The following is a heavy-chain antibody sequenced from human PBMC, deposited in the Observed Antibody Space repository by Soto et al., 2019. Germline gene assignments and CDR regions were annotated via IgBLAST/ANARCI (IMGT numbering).Heavy chain of an antibody. V-gene: IGHV3-23*01. CDR3: AKEALDYGAYTIRVYGMDV. J-gene: IGHJ6*02. CDR2: ISGSGGST. CDR1: GFTFSSYA. Sequence: GGSLRLSCAASGFTFSSYAMSWVRQAPGKGLEWVSAISGSGGSTYYADSVKGRFTISRDNSKNTLYLQMNSLRAEDTAVYYCAKEALDYGAYTIRVYGMDVWGQGTTVTVSS. D-gene: IGHD4-17*01.